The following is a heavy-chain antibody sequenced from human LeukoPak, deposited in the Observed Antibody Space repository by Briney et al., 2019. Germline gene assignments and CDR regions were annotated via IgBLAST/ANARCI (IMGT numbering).Heavy chain of an antibody. D-gene: IGHD2-2*01. CDR2: INPNSGGT. J-gene: IGHJ5*02. CDR1: GYTFTGYY. V-gene: IGHV1-2*02. CDR3: ARDLLDLEYHLLGWFDP. Sequence: ASVKVSCKASGYTFTGYYMHWVRQAPGQELEWMGWINPNSGGTNYAQKFQGRVTMTRDTSISTAYMELSRLRSDDTAVYYCARDLLDLEYHLLGWFDPWGQGTLVTVSS.